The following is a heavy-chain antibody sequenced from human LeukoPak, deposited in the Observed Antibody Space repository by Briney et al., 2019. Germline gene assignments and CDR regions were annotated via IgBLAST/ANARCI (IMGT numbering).Heavy chain of an antibody. CDR1: GFTFSSYW. Sequence: PGGSLRLSCAASGFTFSSYWMSWVRQAPGKGPEWVANIKQDGSEKYYVDSVKGRFTISRDNAKNSLYLQMNSLRAEDTAVYYCAREPITETYYYDSSGYYYEAFDIWGQGTMVTVSS. CDR3: AREPITETYYYDSSGYYYEAFDI. D-gene: IGHD3-22*01. V-gene: IGHV3-7*01. J-gene: IGHJ3*02. CDR2: IKQDGSEK.